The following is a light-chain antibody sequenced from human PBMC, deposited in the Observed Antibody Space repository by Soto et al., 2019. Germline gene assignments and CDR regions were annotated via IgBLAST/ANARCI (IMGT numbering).Light chain of an antibody. J-gene: IGLJ1*01. Sequence: QSVLTQPPSVSAAPGQEVTISCSGSSSNIAANSVSWYQHLPGTAPKLLIYDSDRRPSGTPARFSGSKSGTSATLGTTGLQTGDEADYYCGAWDTSLTVYVFGSGTKVTVL. CDR3: GAWDTSLTVYV. CDR2: DSD. V-gene: IGLV1-51*01. CDR1: SSNIAANS.